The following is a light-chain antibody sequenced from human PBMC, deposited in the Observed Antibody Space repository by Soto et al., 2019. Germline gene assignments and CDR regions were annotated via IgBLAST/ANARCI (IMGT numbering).Light chain of an antibody. Sequence: QSALTQPASVSGSPGQSITISCTGTISDIGSYNLVSWYQQYPGKAPKLMIYEVSQRPSGVSNRFSGSKSGNTASLTISGLQAEDEADYHCCSYAGSFYVFGTGTKVTVL. V-gene: IGLV2-23*02. CDR3: CSYAGSFYV. CDR1: ISDIGSYNL. CDR2: EVS. J-gene: IGLJ1*01.